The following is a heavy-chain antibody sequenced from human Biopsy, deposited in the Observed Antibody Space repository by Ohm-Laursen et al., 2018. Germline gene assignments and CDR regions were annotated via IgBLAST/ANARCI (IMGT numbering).Heavy chain of an antibody. CDR1: GFTFDDYA. D-gene: IGHD3-22*01. CDR3: AKGLYDTSGYYISVFDY. Sequence: SLRLSCSATGFTFDDYAMHWVRQAPGKGLEWVSGINWNSNNINYADSVKGRFTISRDNAKNSLYLQMNSLRPEDTALYYCAKGLYDTSGYYISVFDYWGQGTLVTVSS. CDR2: INWNSNNI. V-gene: IGHV3-9*01. J-gene: IGHJ4*02.